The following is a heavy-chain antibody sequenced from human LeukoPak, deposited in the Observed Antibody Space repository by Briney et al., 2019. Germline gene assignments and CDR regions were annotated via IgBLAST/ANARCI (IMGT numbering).Heavy chain of an antibody. V-gene: IGHV4-59*01. D-gene: IGHD2-21*02. CDR3: ARHARVTYYYYGMDV. Sequence: PSETLSLTCTVSGGSISSYYWSWIRQPPGKGLEWIGYIYYSGSTNYNPSLRSRVTISVDTSKNQFSLKLSSVTAADTAVYYCARHARVTYYYYGMDVWGQGTTVTVSS. CDR2: IYYSGST. CDR1: GGSISSYY. J-gene: IGHJ6*02.